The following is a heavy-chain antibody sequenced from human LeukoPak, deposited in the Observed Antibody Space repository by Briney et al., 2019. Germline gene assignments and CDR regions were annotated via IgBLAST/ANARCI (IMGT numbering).Heavy chain of an antibody. Sequence: SETLSLTCSVSGGSISSHYWSWIRQPPGKGLEWIGYIHYSGSTDYNPSLNSRVTISVDTSRKQFSLNLNSVTAADTAVYFCARHYYDSSGYPNYFHYWGQGTLVSVSS. CDR2: IHYSGST. J-gene: IGHJ4*02. V-gene: IGHV4-59*08. CDR1: GGSISSHY. CDR3: ARHYYDSSGYPNYFHY. D-gene: IGHD3-22*01.